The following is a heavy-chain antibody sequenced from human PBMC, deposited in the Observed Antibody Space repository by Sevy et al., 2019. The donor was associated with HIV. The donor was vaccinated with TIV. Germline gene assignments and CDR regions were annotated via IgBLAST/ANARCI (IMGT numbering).Heavy chain of an antibody. CDR3: ASNTYHYDSNTYYPVY. V-gene: IGHV3-7*01. D-gene: IGHD3-22*01. CDR2: IKQDGNEK. Sequence: GGSLRLSCVASGFNLSPYWMTWVRQAPGNGLEWVANIKQDGNEKYYVDSVKGRFTVSRDNAKNALYLQMYSLRVEDTAVYFCASNTYHYDSNTYYPVYSGQGTWVTVSS. J-gene: IGHJ4*02. CDR1: GFNLSPYW.